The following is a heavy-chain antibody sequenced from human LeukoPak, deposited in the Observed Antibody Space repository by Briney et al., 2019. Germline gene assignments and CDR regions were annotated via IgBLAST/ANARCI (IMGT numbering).Heavy chain of an antibody. J-gene: IGHJ4*02. Sequence: GASVKVSCKASGYTFTTYGISWVRQAPGQGLEWMGWMNPNSGNTGYAQKFQGRVTMTRNTSISTAYMELSSLRSEDTAVYYCARCYGSGSTCLDYWGQGTLVTVSS. CDR3: ARCYGSGSTCLDY. CDR1: GYTFTTYG. D-gene: IGHD3-10*01. CDR2: MNPNSGNT. V-gene: IGHV1-8*02.